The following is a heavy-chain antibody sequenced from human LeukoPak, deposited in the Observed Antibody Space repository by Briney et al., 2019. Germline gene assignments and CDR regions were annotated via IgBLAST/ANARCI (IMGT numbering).Heavy chain of an antibody. CDR3: AKDPEPYYDSSGHYCYFDY. CDR1: GFTFSSYA. D-gene: IGHD3-22*01. CDR2: ISGSGGST. V-gene: IGHV3-23*01. Sequence: GGSLRLSCAASGFTFSSYAMSWVRQAPGKGLEWVSAISGSGGSTYYADSVKGRFTISRDNSKNTLYLQMNSLRAEDTAVYYCAKDPEPYYDSSGHYCYFDYWGQGTLVTVSS. J-gene: IGHJ4*02.